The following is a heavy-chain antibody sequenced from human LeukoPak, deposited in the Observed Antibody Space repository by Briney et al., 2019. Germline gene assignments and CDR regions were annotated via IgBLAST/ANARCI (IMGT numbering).Heavy chain of an antibody. V-gene: IGHV3-23*01. D-gene: IGHD3-9*01. J-gene: IGHJ6*02. CDR2: ISGSGGST. Sequence: GGSLRLSCAASGFTFSSYAMSWVRQAPGKGLEWVSAISGSGGSTYYADSVKGRFTISRDNSKNTLYLQMNSLRAEDTAVYYCAKSRGLVTLYYYHGMDVWGQGTTVTVSS. CDR3: AKSRGLVTLYYYHGMDV. CDR1: GFTFSSYA.